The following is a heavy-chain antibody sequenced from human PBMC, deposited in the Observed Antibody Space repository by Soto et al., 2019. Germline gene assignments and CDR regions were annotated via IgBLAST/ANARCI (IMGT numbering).Heavy chain of an antibody. Sequence: GSVRKMTGKGLEWMGIIYPGDSDSRYSPSFQGQVTISADKSISTAYLQWSSLKASDTAMYYCARRHCSGGSGYGWFGPWGQGTLVPVSS. V-gene: IGHV5-51*01. D-gene: IGHD2-15*01. CDR2: IYPGDSDS. J-gene: IGHJ5*02. CDR3: ARRHCSGGSGYGWFGP.